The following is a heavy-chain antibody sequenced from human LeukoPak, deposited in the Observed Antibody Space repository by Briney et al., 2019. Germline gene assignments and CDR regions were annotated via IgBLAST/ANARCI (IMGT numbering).Heavy chain of an antibody. J-gene: IGHJ4*02. Sequence: SETLSLTCTVSGGSISSYYWSWIRKPPGKGLEWIGYIYYSGSTNYNPSLKSRVTISVDTSKNQFSLKLSSVTAADTAVYYCARAVEMATIFFDYWGQGTLVTVYS. CDR3: ARAVEMATIFFDY. CDR2: IYYSGST. V-gene: IGHV4-59*01. D-gene: IGHD5-24*01. CDR1: GGSISSYY.